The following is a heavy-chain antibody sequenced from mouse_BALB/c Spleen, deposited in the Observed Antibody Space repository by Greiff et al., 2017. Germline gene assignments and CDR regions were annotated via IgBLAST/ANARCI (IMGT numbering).Heavy chain of an antibody. D-gene: IGHD1-2*01. Sequence: DLVKPGASVKLSCKASGYTFTSYWINWIKQRPGQGLEWIGRIAPGSGSTYYNEMFKGKATLTVDTSSSTAYIQLSSLSSEDSAVYFCARGLGTATTFAYWGQGTLGTVSA. CDR1: GYTFTSYW. CDR2: IAPGSGST. V-gene: IGHV1S41*01. J-gene: IGHJ3*01. CDR3: ARGLGTATTFAY.